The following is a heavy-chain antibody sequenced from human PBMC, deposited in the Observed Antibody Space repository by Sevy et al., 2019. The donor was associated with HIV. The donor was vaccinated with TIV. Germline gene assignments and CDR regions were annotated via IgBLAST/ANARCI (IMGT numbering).Heavy chain of an antibody. Sequence: ASVKVSCKVSGYTLTDLAMHWVRQAPGKGLEWMGGFDPEDDETIYAQRFQGRVTMTEDTSTDTAYMEVTSLRSEDTAVYYCATDLWFYYGDFRGFWGQGTLVTVSS. D-gene: IGHD4-17*01. CDR1: GYTLTDLA. V-gene: IGHV1-24*01. CDR3: ATDLWFYYGDFRGF. CDR2: FDPEDDET. J-gene: IGHJ4*02.